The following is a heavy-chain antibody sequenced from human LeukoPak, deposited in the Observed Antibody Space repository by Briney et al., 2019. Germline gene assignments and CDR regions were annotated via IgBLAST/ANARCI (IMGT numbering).Heavy chain of an antibody. CDR3: AKDDALYSSGWYVRGDFDY. J-gene: IGHJ4*02. V-gene: IGHV3-23*01. D-gene: IGHD6-19*01. CDR2: ISGNSGST. Sequence: GWSLRLSCAASGFTFSSYAMSWVRQAPGKGLEWASSISGNSGSTYYADSVQGRFTISRDNSKNTLYLHMNSLRAEDTAVYYCAKDDALYSSGWYVRGDFDYWGQGTLVTVSS. CDR1: GFTFSSYA.